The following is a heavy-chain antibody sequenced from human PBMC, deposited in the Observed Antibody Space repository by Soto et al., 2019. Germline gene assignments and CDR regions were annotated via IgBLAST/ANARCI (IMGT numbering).Heavy chain of an antibody. J-gene: IGHJ6*02. D-gene: IGHD5-18*01. CDR3: GSDTGMTYYCVDG. CDR1: GFPFSGSA. V-gene: IGHV3-73*01. CDR2: IRSKAKSYAT. Sequence: LRLSWAASGFPFSGSAMPWIRQASGKGLEWVGRIRSKAKSYATAYAASVQGRFTISRDDSKNTAYLQMNSLKTEDTAVYYCGSDTGMTYYCVDGWGQVTTVTVS.